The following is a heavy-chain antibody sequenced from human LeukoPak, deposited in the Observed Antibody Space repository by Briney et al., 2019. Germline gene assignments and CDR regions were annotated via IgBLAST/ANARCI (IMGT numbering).Heavy chain of an antibody. CDR3: AKAPVTTCRGAYCYPFDY. CDR2: ISDSGNT. V-gene: IGHV3-23*01. Sequence: GGSLRLSCAASGFTLSSYAMSWVRQAPGKGLEWVPAISDSGNTYHADSVKGRFTISRDSSKNTLFLQMNRLRPEDAAVYYCAKAPVTTCRGAYCYPFDYWGQGTLVTVSS. CDR1: GFTLSSYA. J-gene: IGHJ4*02. D-gene: IGHD2-21*01.